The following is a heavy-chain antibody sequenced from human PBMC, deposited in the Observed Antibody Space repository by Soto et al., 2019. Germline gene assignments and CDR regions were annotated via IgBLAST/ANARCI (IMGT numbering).Heavy chain of an antibody. V-gene: IGHV3-48*02. J-gene: IGHJ5*02. D-gene: IGHD3-3*01. CDR3: ARVIWSGHLTSDL. CDR1: GFTFSSNS. Sequence: EVQVVESGGGLVQPGGSLRLSCAASGFTFSSNSMNWVRQAPGKGLEWISYISSSSSTIYADSVKGGFTISRDNAKNSLYLQMNSLRDEDTAVYYCARVIWSGHLTSDLWGQGTLVTVSS. CDR2: ISSSSSTI.